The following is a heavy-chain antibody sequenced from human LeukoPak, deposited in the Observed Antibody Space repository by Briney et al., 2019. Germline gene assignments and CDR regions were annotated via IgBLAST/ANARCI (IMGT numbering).Heavy chain of an antibody. V-gene: IGHV3-23*01. J-gene: IGHJ4*02. D-gene: IGHD3-22*01. CDR3: AKDLDYYDSSGYPY. Sequence: GGSLRLSCAASGFTFSNYAMSWVRQAPGKGLEWVSSINGRGGSTYYADSVKGRFTISRDNSKNTLYLQMNSLRAEDTAVYYCAKDLDYYDSSGYPYWGQGTLVTVSS. CDR2: INGRGGST. CDR1: GFTFSNYA.